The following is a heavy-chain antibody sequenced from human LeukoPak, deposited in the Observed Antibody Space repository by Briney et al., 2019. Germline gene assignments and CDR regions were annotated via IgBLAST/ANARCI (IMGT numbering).Heavy chain of an antibody. CDR3: ARDVGPNDYVDY. V-gene: IGHV3-7*01. J-gene: IGHJ4*02. CDR2: IKQDGSQK. D-gene: IGHD2-8*01. CDR1: GFTFSSYW. Sequence: GGSLRLSCAASGFTFSSYWMSWVRQAPGKGLECVANIKQDGSQKYSVDSVKGRFTISRDNAKNSLYLQMNSLRSEDTAVYYCARDVGPNDYVDYWGQGTLVTVSS.